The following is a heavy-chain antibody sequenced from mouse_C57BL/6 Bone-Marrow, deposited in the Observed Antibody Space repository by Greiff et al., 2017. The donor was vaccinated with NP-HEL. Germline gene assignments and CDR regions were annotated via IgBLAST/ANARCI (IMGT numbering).Heavy chain of an antibody. D-gene: IGHD1-1*01. V-gene: IGHV1-50*01. CDR3: ARDYYGSSFWYFDV. Sequence: QVQLQQPGAELVKPGASVKLSCKASGYTFTSYWMQWVKQRPGQGLEWIGEIDPSDSYTNYNQKFKGKATLTVDTSSSTAYMQLSSLTSEDSAVYYCARDYYGSSFWYFDVWGTETTVTVSS. J-gene: IGHJ1*03. CDR2: IDPSDSYT. CDR1: GYTFTSYW.